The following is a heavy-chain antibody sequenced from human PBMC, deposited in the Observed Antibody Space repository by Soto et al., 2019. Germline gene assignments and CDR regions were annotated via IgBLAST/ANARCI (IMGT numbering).Heavy chain of an antibody. D-gene: IGHD3-10*01. CDR2: IIPMLGMS. CDR3: ATSYGSGSAHFDS. Sequence: QVQLVQSGAEVTKPGSSVTVSCTASGDTFSRSTLSWVRQAPGQRLEWMGRIIPMLGMSNSALKFQGRLTISADTSTHKVYMHLKSLRSDDTAVYYCATSYGSGSAHFDSWGQGTLVTVSS. V-gene: IGHV1-69*02. J-gene: IGHJ4*02. CDR1: GDTFSRST.